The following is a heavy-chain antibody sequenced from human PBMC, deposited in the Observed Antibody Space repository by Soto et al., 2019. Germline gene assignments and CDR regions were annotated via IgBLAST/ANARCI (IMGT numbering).Heavy chain of an antibody. CDR1: GFSLSTSGAA. CDR3: AHLATMTIFGLIIDNGIWFDP. CDR2: IYWDCDK. D-gene: IGHD3-3*01. J-gene: IGHJ5*02. V-gene: IGHV2-5*02. Sequence: QINLIESGPTLVKPTQTLTLTCTFSGFSLSTSGAAVGWVRQPPGRALEWLALIYWDCDKRYNASLGNRLTITKDTSMNQVVLTLTNVDPADTATYYCAHLATMTIFGLIIDNGIWFDPWGQGTRVIVSS.